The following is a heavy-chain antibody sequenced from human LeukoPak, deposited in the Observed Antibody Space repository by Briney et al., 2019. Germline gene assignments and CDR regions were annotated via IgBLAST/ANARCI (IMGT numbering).Heavy chain of an antibody. Sequence: SETLSLTCAAYGGSFSGYSWSWIRHSPGKGLEWIGEINHSGSTNYNPSLKSRVTISVDTSKNQFSLKLSSVTAADTAVYYCARIGGGGFDYWGQGTLVTVSS. CDR3: ARIGGGGFDY. CDR2: INHSGST. D-gene: IGHD3-16*01. V-gene: IGHV4-34*01. J-gene: IGHJ4*02. CDR1: GGSFSGYS.